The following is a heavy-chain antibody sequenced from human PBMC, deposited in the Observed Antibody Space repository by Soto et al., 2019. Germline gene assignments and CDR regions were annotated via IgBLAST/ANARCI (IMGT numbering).Heavy chain of an antibody. CDR2: INAANGNT. CDR1: GYTFTSYA. J-gene: IGHJ4*02. V-gene: IGHV1-3*01. D-gene: IGHD2-21*01. Sequence: QVQLVRSGAEVKKPGASVKVSCKASGYTFTSYAVHWVRQAPGQRLEWMGWINAANGNTIYSQKFQGRVSITRDTSASTAYMKLSSLRSEDTAVYYCARGTCGGDSCSSFHFDYWGQGTLVTVSS. CDR3: ARGTCGGDSCSSFHFDY.